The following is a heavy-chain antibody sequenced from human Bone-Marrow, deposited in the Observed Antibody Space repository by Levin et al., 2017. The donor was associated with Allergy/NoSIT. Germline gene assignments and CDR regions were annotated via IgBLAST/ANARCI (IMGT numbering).Heavy chain of an antibody. V-gene: IGHV4-31*03. CDR1: GDSIRSGGYY. D-gene: IGHD5/OR15-5a*01. Sequence: SPTLSLTCTVSGDSIRSGGYYWSWIRQHPGKGLEWIGYIYHSGSSDYSPSLKSRLTIAIDTSKNQFSLQLTSVTDADTGVYYCARVNVYRPYFYYGLDVWGRGTTVTVSS. J-gene: IGHJ6*02. CDR2: IYHSGSS. CDR3: ARVNVYRPYFYYGLDV.